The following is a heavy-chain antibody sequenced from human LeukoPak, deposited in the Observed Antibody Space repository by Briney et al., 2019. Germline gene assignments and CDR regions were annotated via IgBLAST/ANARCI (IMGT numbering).Heavy chain of an antibody. D-gene: IGHD3-10*01. V-gene: IGHV4-59*08. CDR1: GVSISSYY. J-gene: IGHJ4*02. CDR3: ARVDYYGSGTLDY. Sequence: SETLSLTCTVSGVSISSYYWSWIRQPPGKGLEWIGYIYYSGSTNYNPSLKSRVAISVDTSKNQFSLKLSSVTAADTAVYYCARVDYYGSGTLDYWGQGTLVTVSS. CDR2: IYYSGST.